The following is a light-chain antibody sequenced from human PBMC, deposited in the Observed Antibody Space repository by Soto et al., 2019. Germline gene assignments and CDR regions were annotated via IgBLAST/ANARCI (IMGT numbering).Light chain of an antibody. CDR1: SSDVGSYNL. CDR3: CSYAGSSTPLI. J-gene: IGLJ1*01. CDR2: EVS. Sequence: QSVLTQPASVSVSPGQSITISCTGNSSDVGSYNLVSWYQQHPGKAPKLMIYEVSKRPSGVSNRFSGSKSGNTASLTISGLQAEDEADYYCCSYAGSSTPLIFGTGTKVTVL. V-gene: IGLV2-23*02.